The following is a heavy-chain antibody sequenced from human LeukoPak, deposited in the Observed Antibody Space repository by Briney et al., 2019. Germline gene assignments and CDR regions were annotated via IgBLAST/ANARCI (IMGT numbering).Heavy chain of an antibody. Sequence: GGSLRLSCAASGFTFSSYSMNWVRQAPGKGLEWVSSISSDSNYIYYADSVKGRFTISRDNAKDSLYLHMNTLRVEDTAVYYCARDYKGLSEYWGQGTLVTVSS. J-gene: IGHJ4*02. CDR1: GFTFSSYS. CDR2: ISSDSNYI. D-gene: IGHD1-1*01. V-gene: IGHV3-21*01. CDR3: ARDYKGLSEY.